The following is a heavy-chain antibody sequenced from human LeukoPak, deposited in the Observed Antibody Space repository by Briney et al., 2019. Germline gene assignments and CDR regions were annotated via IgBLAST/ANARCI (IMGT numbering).Heavy chain of an antibody. CDR2: ISSSSSTI. CDR3: ARTLYDFWSGYPLDV. D-gene: IGHD3-3*01. CDR1: GFTFSSYW. V-gene: IGHV3-48*04. Sequence: GGSLRLSCAASGFTFSSYWMSWVRQAPGKGLEWVSYISSSSSTIYYADSVKGRFTISRDNARNSLYLQMNSLRAEDTAVYYCARTLYDFWSGYPLDVWGKGTTVTVSS. J-gene: IGHJ6*04.